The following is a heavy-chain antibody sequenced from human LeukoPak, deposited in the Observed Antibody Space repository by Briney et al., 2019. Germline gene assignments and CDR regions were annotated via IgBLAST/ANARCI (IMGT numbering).Heavy chain of an antibody. Sequence: GGSLRLSCAASGFTFSSYGMHWVRQAPGKGLEWVAVISYDGSNKYYADSVKGRFTTSRDNSKNTLYLQMNSLRAEDTAVYYCAKLPLGPAAFDYWGQGTLVTVSS. D-gene: IGHD3-10*01. V-gene: IGHV3-30*18. J-gene: IGHJ4*02. CDR2: ISYDGSNK. CDR1: GFTFSSYG. CDR3: AKLPLGPAAFDY.